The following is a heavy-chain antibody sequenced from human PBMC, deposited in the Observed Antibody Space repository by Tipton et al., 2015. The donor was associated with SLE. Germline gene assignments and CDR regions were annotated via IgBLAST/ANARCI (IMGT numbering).Heavy chain of an antibody. CDR2: INHSGST. Sequence: TLSLTCTVSGGSISSHYWSWIRQPPGKGLEWIGEINHSGSTNYNPSLKSRVTISVDTSKNQFSLKLSSVTAADTAVYYCARDNGGSYYDPTPWGQGTLVTVSS. D-gene: IGHD1-26*01. V-gene: IGHV4-59*11. J-gene: IGHJ5*02. CDR1: GGSISSHY. CDR3: ARDNGGSYYDPTP.